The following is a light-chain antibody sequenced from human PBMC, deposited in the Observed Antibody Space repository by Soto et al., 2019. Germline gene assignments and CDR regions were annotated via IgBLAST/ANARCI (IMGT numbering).Light chain of an antibody. CDR3: CSYAGYSTYV. CDR2: GVT. V-gene: IGLV2-14*01. Sequence: QSVLTQPASVSGSPGQSITISCVGASNDVGGYNYVSWYQQHPGKAPKLLIQGVTNRPSEVSDRFSGSKSGNTASLTISGLQAEDEGYYYCCSYAGYSTYVFXTGTKITVL. CDR1: SNDVGGYNY. J-gene: IGLJ1*01.